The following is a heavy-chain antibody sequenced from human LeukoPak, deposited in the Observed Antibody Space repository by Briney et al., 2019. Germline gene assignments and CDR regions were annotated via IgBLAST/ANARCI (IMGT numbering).Heavy chain of an antibody. J-gene: IGHJ4*02. CDR2: ISGSGGST. CDR3: AKASLYGSGSYHFDY. Sequence: PGGSLRLSCAASGFAFSSYAMSWVRQAPGKGLEWASAISGSGGSTYYADSVKGRFTISRDNSKNTLYLQMNSLRAEDTAVYYCAKASLYGSGSYHFDYWGQGTLVTVSS. CDR1: GFAFSSYA. V-gene: IGHV3-23*01. D-gene: IGHD3-10*01.